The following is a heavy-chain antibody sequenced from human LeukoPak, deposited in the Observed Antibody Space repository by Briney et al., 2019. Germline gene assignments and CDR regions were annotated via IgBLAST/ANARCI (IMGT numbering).Heavy chain of an antibody. CDR3: TRAGLDIVVVPAAIDAFDI. CDR2: IRSKAYGGTT. Sequence: PGGSLRLSCTASGFTFGDYAMSWFRQASGKGLEWVGFIRSKAYGGTTEYAASVKGRFTISRDDSKSIAYLQMNSLKTEDTAVYYCTRAGLDIVVVPAAIDAFDIWGQGTMVTVSS. D-gene: IGHD2-2*03. J-gene: IGHJ3*02. V-gene: IGHV3-49*03. CDR1: GFTFGDYA.